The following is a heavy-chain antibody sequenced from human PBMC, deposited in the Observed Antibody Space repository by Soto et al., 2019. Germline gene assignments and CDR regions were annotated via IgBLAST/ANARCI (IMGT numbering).Heavy chain of an antibody. Sequence: SETLSLTCSVSPGSISSSTYYWGWIRQPPGKGLEWIWSIYYSGSTYYNPSLKSRVTISLDASKNPFSLKLSSVTATDTAVYYCATDYGGDAEDLNYWGQGTLVTVSS. CDR3: ATDYGGDAEDLNY. CDR2: IYYSGST. D-gene: IGHD2-21*02. CDR1: PGSISSSTYY. V-gene: IGHV4-39*02. J-gene: IGHJ4*02.